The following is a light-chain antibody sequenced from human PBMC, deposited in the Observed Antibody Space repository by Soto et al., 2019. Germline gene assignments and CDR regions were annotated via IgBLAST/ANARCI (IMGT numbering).Light chain of an antibody. V-gene: IGLV3-1*01. J-gene: IGLJ2*01. CDR2: QDS. Sequence: SYELTQPPSVSVSPGQTASITCSGAKLGDKYACWYQQKPGQSPVLVIYQDSKRPSGIPERFSGSNSGNTATLTISGTQAIDEADYYCQAWDSSTAHVVFGGGTKLTVL. CDR1: KLGDKY. CDR3: QAWDSSTAHVV.